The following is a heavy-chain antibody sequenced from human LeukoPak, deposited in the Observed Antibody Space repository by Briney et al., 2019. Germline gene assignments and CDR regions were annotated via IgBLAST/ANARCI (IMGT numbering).Heavy chain of an antibody. CDR1: GFTFNNYG. CDR2: ISYDGSNT. CDR3: AKGRVYQLLHLQGPEDWFDP. Sequence: GGSLRLSCAASGFTFNNYGMHWVRQAPGKGLEWVAIISYDGSNTYYADSVKGRFTISRDNSKNTLYLQMNSLRAEDTAVYYCAKGRVYQLLHLQGPEDWFDPWGQGTLVTVSS. D-gene: IGHD2-2*01. J-gene: IGHJ5*02. V-gene: IGHV3-30*18.